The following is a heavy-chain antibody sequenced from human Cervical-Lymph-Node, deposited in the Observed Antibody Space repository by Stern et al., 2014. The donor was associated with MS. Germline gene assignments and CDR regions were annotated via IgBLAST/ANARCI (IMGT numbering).Heavy chain of an antibody. CDR3: ARRRSPVVPAAMGWYFDL. D-gene: IGHD2-2*01. CDR2: IYPGDSDT. CDR1: GYSFTSYW. Sequence: EVQLVESGAEVKKPGESLKISCKGSGYSFTSYWIGWVRQMPGKGLEWMGIIYPGDSDTRYSPSFQGQVTISADKSISTAYLQWSSLKASDTAMYYCARRRSPVVPAAMGWYFDLWGRGTLVTVSS. V-gene: IGHV5-51*01. J-gene: IGHJ2*01.